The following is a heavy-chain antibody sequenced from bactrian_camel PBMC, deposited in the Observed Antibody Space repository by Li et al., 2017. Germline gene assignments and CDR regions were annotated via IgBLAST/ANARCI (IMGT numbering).Heavy chain of an antibody. Sequence: QVQLVESGGGSVQAGGSLTLSCTASQSTYSINCMGWFRQAPGKQREEVAVINRRGTIRYGDFVKGRFTISRDNDKSTVYLQTNSLKSEDTALYYCATENGGSWWKYDYWGQGTQVTVS. CDR1: QSTYSINC. V-gene: IGHV3S53*01. CDR3: ATENGGSWWKYDY. CDR2: INRRGTI. D-gene: IGHD6*01. J-gene: IGHJ4*01.